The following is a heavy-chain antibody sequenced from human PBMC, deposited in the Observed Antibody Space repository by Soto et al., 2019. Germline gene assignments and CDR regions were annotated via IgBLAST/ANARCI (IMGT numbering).Heavy chain of an antibody. CDR2: IYYSGST. CDR1: GGSICSGGYY. Sequence: SETLSLTCTVSGGSICSGGYYWSWIRQHPGKGMEWIGYIYYSGSTYYNPSLKSRVTISVDTSKNQFSLKLSSVTAADTAVYYCARAILMVYAIGINWFDPWGQGTLVTVSS. V-gene: IGHV4-31*03. J-gene: IGHJ5*02. CDR3: ARAILMVYAIGINWFDP. D-gene: IGHD2-8*01.